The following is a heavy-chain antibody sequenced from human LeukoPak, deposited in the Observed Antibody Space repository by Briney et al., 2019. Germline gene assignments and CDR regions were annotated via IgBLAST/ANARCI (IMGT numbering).Heavy chain of an antibody. Sequence: SETLSLTCTVSGGSISSSSYYWGWIRQPPGKGLEWIGSIYYSGSTYYNPSLKSRVTISVDTSKNQFSLKLSSVTAADTAVYYCARRQYDSSGYYYTLFDYWGQGTLVTVSS. D-gene: IGHD3-22*01. CDR2: IYYSGST. V-gene: IGHV4-39*01. CDR1: GGSISSSSYY. J-gene: IGHJ4*02. CDR3: ARRQYDSSGYYYTLFDY.